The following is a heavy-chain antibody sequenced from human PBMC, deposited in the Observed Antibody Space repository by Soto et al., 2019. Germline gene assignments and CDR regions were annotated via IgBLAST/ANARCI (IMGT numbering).Heavy chain of an antibody. CDR1: GGSISSYY. V-gene: IGHV4-59*01. J-gene: IGHJ6*02. CDR3: ARGPPFIAARRGYYYYGVDV. Sequence: PSETLSLTCTVSGGSISSYYWSWIRQPPGKGLEWIGYIYYSGSTNYNPSLKSRVTISIDTSKNQFSLKLSSVTAADTAVYYCARGPPFIAARRGYYYYGVDVWGQGTTVTVSS. D-gene: IGHD6-6*01. CDR2: IYYSGST.